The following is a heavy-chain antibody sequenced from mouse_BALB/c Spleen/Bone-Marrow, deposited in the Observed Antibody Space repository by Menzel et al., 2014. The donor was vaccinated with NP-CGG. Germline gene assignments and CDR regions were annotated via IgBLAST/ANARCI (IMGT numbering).Heavy chain of an antibody. Sequence: VQGVESGPGLVAPSQSLSITCTVSGFSLXGXGVNWVRQPPGKGLEWLGKIWGDGNTDYNSVLKSRLIISKDNSKSQVFLKMNSLQTDDTGRDYCAREGYGSWRMDYWGQGTSVTVSS. CDR3: AREGYGSWRMDY. V-gene: IGHV2-6-7*01. CDR2: IWGDGNT. CDR1: GFSLXGXG. D-gene: IGHD2-10*02. J-gene: IGHJ4*01.